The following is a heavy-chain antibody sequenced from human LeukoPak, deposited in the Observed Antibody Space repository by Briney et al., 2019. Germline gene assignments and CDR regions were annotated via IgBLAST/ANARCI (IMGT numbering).Heavy chain of an antibody. Sequence: PGGSLRLSCATSGFTLSSYAMNWVRQAPGKGLEWVSSISRSSTYKFYADSVKGRFTISRDNSKNTLYLQMNSLRAEDTAVYYCARGQYCSSTSCYGRLGYWGQGTLVTVSS. CDR1: GFTLSSYA. V-gene: IGHV3-21*01. CDR2: ISRSSTYK. J-gene: IGHJ4*02. D-gene: IGHD2-2*01. CDR3: ARGQYCSSTSCYGRLGY.